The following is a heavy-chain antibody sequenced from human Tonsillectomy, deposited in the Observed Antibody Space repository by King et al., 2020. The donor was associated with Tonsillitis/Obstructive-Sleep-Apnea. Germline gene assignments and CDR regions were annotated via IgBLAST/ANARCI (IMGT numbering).Heavy chain of an antibody. J-gene: IGHJ4*01. V-gene: IGHV7-4-1*02. CDR2: INTXTGXP. Sequence: VQLVQSGSELKKPGASVKVSCKASGYTXTSYAMNWVRQAPGQGLEWMGWINTXTGXPTYAQGFTGRFVFSLDTSVSTAYLQISSLKAEDTAVYYCARVLXXGXXSXLDYWXXGTLVTVSS. CDR3: ARVLXXGXXSXLDY. CDR1: GYTXTSYA.